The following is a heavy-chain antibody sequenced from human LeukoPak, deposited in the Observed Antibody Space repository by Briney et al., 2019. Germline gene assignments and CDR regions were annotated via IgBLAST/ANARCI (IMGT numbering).Heavy chain of an antibody. Sequence: GGSLRLSCAASGFSFSGYWMSWVRQAPGKGLEWVAVIWYDGSNKYYADSVKGRFTISRDNSKNTLYLQMNSLRAEDTAVYYCARDLNDFWRNSLIDYWGQGTLVTVSS. CDR3: ARDLNDFWRNSLIDY. J-gene: IGHJ4*02. V-gene: IGHV3-33*08. CDR2: IWYDGSNK. CDR1: GFSFSGYW. D-gene: IGHD3-3*01.